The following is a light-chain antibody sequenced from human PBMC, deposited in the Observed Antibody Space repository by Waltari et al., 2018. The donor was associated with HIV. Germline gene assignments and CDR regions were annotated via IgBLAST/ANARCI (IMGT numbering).Light chain of an antibody. CDR2: SNN. J-gene: IGLJ3*02. Sequence: QSVLTQPSSASGTPGQRVALSCSGSSSNIESNTVNWYQQPPGTAPKLLVYSNNRRPSGVPDRISGSKSGTSASLAISGLQSEDEADYYCAAWDDSLNGWVFGGGTKLTVL. CDR3: AAWDDSLNGWV. CDR1: SSNIESNT. V-gene: IGLV1-44*01.